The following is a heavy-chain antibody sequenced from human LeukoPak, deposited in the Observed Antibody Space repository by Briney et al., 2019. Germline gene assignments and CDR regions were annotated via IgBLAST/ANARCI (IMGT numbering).Heavy chain of an antibody. Sequence: SETLSLTCTVSGGSISSYYWSWIRQPPGKGLEWIGYIYYSGSTNYNPSLKSRVTISVDTSKNQFSLKLSSVTAADAAVYYCARRTVAGTLDYWGQGTLVTVSS. CDR1: GGSISSYY. CDR2: IYYSGST. J-gene: IGHJ4*02. D-gene: IGHD6-19*01. CDR3: ARRTVAGTLDY. V-gene: IGHV4-59*08.